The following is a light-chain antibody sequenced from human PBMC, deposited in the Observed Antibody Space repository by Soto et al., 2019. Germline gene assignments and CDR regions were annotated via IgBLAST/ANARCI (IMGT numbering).Light chain of an antibody. J-gene: IGKJ1*01. CDR1: QSVSSNY. Sequence: EIVLTQSPGTLSFSPGERATLSCRASQSVSSNYLAWYQQKPGQPPRLLIYGTSSRATGIPDRFSGSGSGTDFTLTISRREPEDFAVYYCQEHRTSPPSWTFGQGTKVEI. V-gene: IGKV3-20*01. CDR2: GTS. CDR3: QEHRTSPPSWT.